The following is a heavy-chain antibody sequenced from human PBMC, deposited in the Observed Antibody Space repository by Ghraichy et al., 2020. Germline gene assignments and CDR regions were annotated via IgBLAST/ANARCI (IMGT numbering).Heavy chain of an antibody. D-gene: IGHD4-17*01. Sequence: SETLSLTCAVYGGSFSGYYWSWIRQPPGKGLEWIGEINHSGSTNYNPSLKSRVTISVDTSKNQFSLKLSSVTAADTAVYYCAREDYGETFDPWGQGTLVTVSS. CDR2: INHSGST. V-gene: IGHV4-34*01. J-gene: IGHJ5*02. CDR1: GGSFSGYY. CDR3: AREDYGETFDP.